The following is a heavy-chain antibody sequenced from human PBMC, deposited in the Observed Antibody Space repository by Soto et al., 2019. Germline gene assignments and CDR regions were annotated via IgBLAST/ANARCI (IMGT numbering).Heavy chain of an antibody. J-gene: IGHJ4*02. CDR3: ARVGQLGTIFPYYFDY. Sequence: PLGVLRLSCAASGFTFSSYSMNWVRQAPGKGLEWVSYISSSSSTIYYADSVKGRFTISRDNAKNSLYLQMNSLRAEDTAVYYCARVGQLGTIFPYYFDYWGQGTLVTVSS. CDR2: ISSSSSTI. D-gene: IGHD3-10*02. V-gene: IGHV3-48*01. CDR1: GFTFSSYS.